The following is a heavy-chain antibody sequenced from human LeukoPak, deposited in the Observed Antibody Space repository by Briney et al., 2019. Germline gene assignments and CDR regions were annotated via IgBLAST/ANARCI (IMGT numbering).Heavy chain of an antibody. CDR1: GYTFTSYG. Sequence: ASVKVSCKASGYTFTSYGISWVRQAPGQGLEWMGWISAYNGNTNYAQKLQGRVTMTTDTSTSTAYMELRSLRSDDTAVYYCARDYLAYCSSTSCSTFDYWGQGTLVTVSS. CDR2: ISAYNGNT. D-gene: IGHD2-2*02. CDR3: ARDYLAYCSSTSCSTFDY. V-gene: IGHV1-18*01. J-gene: IGHJ4*02.